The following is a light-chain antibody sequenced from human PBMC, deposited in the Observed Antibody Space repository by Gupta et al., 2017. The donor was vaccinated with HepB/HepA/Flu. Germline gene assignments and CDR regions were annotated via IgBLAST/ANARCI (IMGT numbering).Light chain of an antibody. CDR3: QQYGNSPPLT. CDR1: QSFSSSY. CDR2: GAS. V-gene: IGKV3-20*01. Sequence: EIVLTQSPGTLSLSPGERATLSCRASQSFSSSYLAWYQQKPGQAPRLLIYGASNRATGIPDRFSGSGSGTDFTLTISRLEPEDFAVYYCQQYGNSPPLTFGGGTKVEI. J-gene: IGKJ4*01.